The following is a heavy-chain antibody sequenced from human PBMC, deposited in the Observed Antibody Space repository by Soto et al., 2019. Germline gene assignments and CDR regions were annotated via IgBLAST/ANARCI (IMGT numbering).Heavy chain of an antibody. D-gene: IGHD1-26*01. CDR3: ARDGATFVYYYYGMDV. CDR1: GYTFTGYY. Sequence: ASVKVSCKASGYTFTGYYMHWVRQAPGQGLEWMGWINPNSGGTNYAQKFQGRVTMTRDTSISTAYMELSRLRSDDTAMYYCARDGATFVYYYYGMDVWGQGTTVTVSS. CDR2: INPNSGGT. J-gene: IGHJ6*02. V-gene: IGHV1-2*02.